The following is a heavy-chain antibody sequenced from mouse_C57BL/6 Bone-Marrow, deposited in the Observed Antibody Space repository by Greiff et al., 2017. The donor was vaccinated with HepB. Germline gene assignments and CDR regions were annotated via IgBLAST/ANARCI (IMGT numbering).Heavy chain of an antibody. V-gene: IGHV1-72*01. Sequence: QVQLQQPGAELVKPGASVKLSCKASGYTFTSYWMHWVKQRPGRGLEWIGRIDPNSGGTKYNEKFKSKATLTVDKPSSTAYMQLSSLTSEDSAVYDCARTYYGSSYVEWYFDVWGTGTTVTVSS. CDR2: IDPNSGGT. D-gene: IGHD1-1*01. CDR1: GYTFTSYW. J-gene: IGHJ1*03. CDR3: ARTYYGSSYVEWYFDV.